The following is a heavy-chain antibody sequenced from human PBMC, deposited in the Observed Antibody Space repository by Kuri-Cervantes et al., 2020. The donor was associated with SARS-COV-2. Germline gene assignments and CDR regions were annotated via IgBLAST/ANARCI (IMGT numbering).Heavy chain of an antibody. Sequence: ASVKVSCKASGYTFTSYGISWLRQAPGQGLEWMGWISAYNGNTNYAQKLQGRVTMTTDTSTSTAYMELRSLRSDDTAVYYRAKDHSIAAFDIWGQGTMVTVSS. CDR2: ISAYNGNT. CDR1: GYTFTSYG. D-gene: IGHD6-6*01. J-gene: IGHJ3*02. V-gene: IGHV1-18*01. CDR3: AKDHSIAAFDI.